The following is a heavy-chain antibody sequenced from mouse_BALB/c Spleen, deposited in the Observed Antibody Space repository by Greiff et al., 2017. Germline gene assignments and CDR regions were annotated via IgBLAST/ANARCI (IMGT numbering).Heavy chain of an antibody. Sequence: VQLQQSGPELVKPGASVRISCKASGYTFTSYYIHWVKQRPGQGLEWIGWIYPGNVNTKYNEKFKGKATLTADKSSSTAYMQLSSLTSEDSAVYFCARGGYYGSSYEAMDYWGQGTSVTVSS. CDR1: GYTFTSYY. CDR3: ARGGYYGSSYEAMDY. V-gene: IGHV1S56*01. D-gene: IGHD1-1*01. J-gene: IGHJ4*01. CDR2: IYPGNVNT.